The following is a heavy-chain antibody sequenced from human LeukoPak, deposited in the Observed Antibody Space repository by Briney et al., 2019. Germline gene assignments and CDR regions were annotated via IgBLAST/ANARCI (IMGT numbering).Heavy chain of an antibody. D-gene: IGHD2-15*01. J-gene: IGHJ4*02. CDR3: ATHPPKLCTGGSCSDY. CDR2: IYYSGST. V-gene: IGHV4-59*01. Sequence: SETLSLTCTVSGGSISSYSWSWIRQPPGKGLEWIGYIYYSGSTNYSPSLKSRVTISIDTSKNQFSLKLSSVTAADTAVYYCATHPPKLCTGGSCSDYWGQGTLVTVSS. CDR1: GGSISSYS.